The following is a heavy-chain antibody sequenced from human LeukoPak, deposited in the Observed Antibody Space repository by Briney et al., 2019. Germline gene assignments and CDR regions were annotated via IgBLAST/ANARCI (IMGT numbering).Heavy chain of an antibody. V-gene: IGHV3-48*03. J-gene: IGHJ4*02. D-gene: IGHD3-22*01. CDR3: ARDPIKTYYYDSSGYESYFDY. CDR2: ISGSGRTK. Sequence: PGGSLRLSCAASGFTFSSFEMNWVRQAPGKGLEWVSYISGSGRTKYYADSVKGRFTISRDNSKNTLYLQMNSLRAEDTAVYYCARDPIKTYYYDSSGYESYFDYWGQGTLVTVSS. CDR1: GFTFSSFE.